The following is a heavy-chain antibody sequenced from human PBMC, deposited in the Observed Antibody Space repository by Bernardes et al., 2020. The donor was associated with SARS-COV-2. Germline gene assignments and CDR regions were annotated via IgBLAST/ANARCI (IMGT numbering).Heavy chain of an antibody. V-gene: IGHV3-30*02. CDR2: ISYEGSNK. J-gene: IGHJ6*04. Sequence: GGPLRLLCGASVLIYCSCGVLWLRRAPGKGLEWVAYISYEGSNKYYADSVKGRFTISRDNSKNTLYLQMNSLRAEDTTVYYCAKDNVLRFLAYVPYGMDVWGKGTTVTVSS. D-gene: IGHD3-3*01. CDR1: VLIYCSCG. CDR3: AKDNVLRFLAYVPYGMDV.